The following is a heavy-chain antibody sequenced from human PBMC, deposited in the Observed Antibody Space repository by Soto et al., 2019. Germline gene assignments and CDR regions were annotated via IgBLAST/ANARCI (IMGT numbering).Heavy chain of an antibody. Sequence: QVQLVQSGAEVKKPGSSVKVSCKASGGSFSSYAISWVRPAPGQGLEWMGGIIPVFGSANYAQKFQGRVTIIADEATITAYMELTTLRSEDTAVYYCATEAAAGKGYWGQGTLVTVSS. CDR3: ATEAAAGKGY. V-gene: IGHV1-69*01. D-gene: IGHD6-13*01. CDR2: IIPVFGSA. J-gene: IGHJ4*02. CDR1: GGSFSSYA.